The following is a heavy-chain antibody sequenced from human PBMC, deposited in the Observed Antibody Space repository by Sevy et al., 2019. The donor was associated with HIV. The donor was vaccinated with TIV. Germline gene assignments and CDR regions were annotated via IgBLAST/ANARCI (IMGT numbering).Heavy chain of an antibody. CDR1: GGTFSSYA. J-gene: IGHJ6*03. V-gene: IGHV1-69*06. Sequence: ASVKVSCKASGGTFSSYAISCVRQATGQGLEWMGGIIPIFGTANYAQKFQGRVTITADKSTSTAYMELSSLRSEDTAVYYCARVGSGWYREDYYYYMDVWGKGTTVTVSS. CDR2: IIPIFGTA. D-gene: IGHD6-19*01. CDR3: ARVGSGWYREDYYYYMDV.